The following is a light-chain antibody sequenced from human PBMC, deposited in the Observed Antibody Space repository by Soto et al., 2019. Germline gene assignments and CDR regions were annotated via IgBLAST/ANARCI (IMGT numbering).Light chain of an antibody. CDR1: QSVGNNF. CDR2: DAS. J-gene: IGKJ1*01. CDR3: HQYGTSPQT. V-gene: IGKV3-20*01. Sequence: EIVFTHSPDTLSFSPVERATLSCRASQSVGNNFLAWYQQKPGQAPTLLIYDASSRASGLPDRFSGSGSETDFTLTVSRLELEDFAVYFCHQYGTSPQTFGQGTKVDIK.